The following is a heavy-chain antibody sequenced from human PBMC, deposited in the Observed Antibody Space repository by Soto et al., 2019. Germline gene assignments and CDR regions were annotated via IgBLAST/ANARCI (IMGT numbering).Heavy chain of an antibody. V-gene: IGHV3-13*04. Sequence: EVQLVESGGGLVQPGGSLRLSCAASGFTFSSYDMHWVRQATGKGLEWVSAIGTAGDTYYPGSVKGRFTISRENAKNSLYLQMNSLRAGDTAVYYCARGRLLGGMDVWGQGTTVTVSS. CDR3: ARGRLLGGMDV. CDR2: IGTAGDT. CDR1: GFTFSSYD. D-gene: IGHD2-15*01. J-gene: IGHJ6*02.